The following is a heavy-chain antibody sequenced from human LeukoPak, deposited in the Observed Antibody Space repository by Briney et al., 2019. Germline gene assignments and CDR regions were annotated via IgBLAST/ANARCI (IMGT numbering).Heavy chain of an antibody. D-gene: IGHD6-19*01. J-gene: IGHJ4*02. CDR2: IYYSGST. CDR3: ARGDSGWYYFDY. CDR1: GGSISSYY. V-gene: IGHV4-59*01. Sequence: SETPSLTCTVSGGSISSYYWSWIRQPPGKGLEWIGYIYYSGSTNYNPSLESRVAISVDTSKNQFSLKLSSVTTADTAVYYCARGDSGWYYFDYWGQGILVTVSS.